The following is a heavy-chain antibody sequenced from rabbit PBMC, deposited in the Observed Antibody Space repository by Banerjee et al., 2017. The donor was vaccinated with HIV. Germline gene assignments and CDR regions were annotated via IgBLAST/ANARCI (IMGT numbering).Heavy chain of an antibody. V-gene: IGHV1S45*01. D-gene: IGHD1-1*01. CDR3: ARETSGSGYYNL. J-gene: IGHJ4*01. CDR1: GFSFSNYCW. Sequence: QEQLEESGGDLVKPEGSLTLTCTASGFSFSNYCWICWVRQAPGKGLEWIGCIAGGSSGSTHYASWAKGRFTISKTSSTTVDLKMTSLTAADTATYFCARETSGSGYYNLWGPGTLVT. CDR2: IAGGSSGST.